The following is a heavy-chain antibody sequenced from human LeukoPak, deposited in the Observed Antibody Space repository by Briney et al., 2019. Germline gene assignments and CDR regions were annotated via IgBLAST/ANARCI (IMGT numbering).Heavy chain of an antibody. CDR3: AXDQRQSDVGQLGIVVT. V-gene: IGHV3-23*01. J-gene: IGHJ5*02. CDR1: GFIFSNFA. CDR2: ISGNGKNI. Sequence: GGSLRLSCTASGFIFSNFAMKWVRQAPGKGLEWLSAISGNGKNIYYADSVKGRFTIARDNSQKTLSLQMNTLRAEDTAIYYCAXDQRQSDVGQLGIVVTWGQGTLVTVSS. D-gene: IGHD1-26*01.